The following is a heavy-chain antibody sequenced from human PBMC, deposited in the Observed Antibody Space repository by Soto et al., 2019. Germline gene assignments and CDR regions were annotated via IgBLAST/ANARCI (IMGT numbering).Heavy chain of an antibody. CDR1: GYTFTSYA. D-gene: IGHD5-12*01. Sequence: QVQLVQSGAEVKKPGASVKVSCKASGYTFTSYAMHWVRQAPGQRLEWMGWINAGNGNTKYSQKFQGRVTITRDTAASTAYMELSSLRSEDTAVYYCARGVGLYSGYDYWGQGTLVTVSS. V-gene: IGHV1-3*01. CDR2: INAGNGNT. CDR3: ARGVGLYSGYDY. J-gene: IGHJ4*02.